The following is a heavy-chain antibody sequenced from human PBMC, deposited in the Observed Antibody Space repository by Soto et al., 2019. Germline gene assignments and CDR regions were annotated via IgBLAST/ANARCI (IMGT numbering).Heavy chain of an antibody. Sequence: GALRLSCAASGFTFSSYAMSWVRQAPGKGLEWVSAISGSGGSTYYADSVKGRFTISRDNSKNTLYLQMNSLRAEDTAVYYCAKEFDCSSTSCYTGRYFQHWGQGTLVTVSS. CDR3: AKEFDCSSTSCYTGRYFQH. J-gene: IGHJ1*01. D-gene: IGHD2-2*01. V-gene: IGHV3-23*01. CDR2: ISGSGGST. CDR1: GFTFSSYA.